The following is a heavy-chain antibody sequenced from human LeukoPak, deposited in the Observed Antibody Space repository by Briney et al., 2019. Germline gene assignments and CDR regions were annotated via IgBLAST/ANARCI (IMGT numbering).Heavy chain of an antibody. CDR3: ARGGSYYVRYYYYMDV. CDR2: IYYSGST. Sequence: SETLSLTCTVSGGSISSHYWSWIRQPPGKGLEWIGYIYYSGSTNYNPSLKSRVTISVDTSKNQFSLKLSSVTAADTAVYYCARGGSYYVRYYYYMDVWGKGTTVTVSS. V-gene: IGHV4-59*11. CDR1: GGSISSHY. D-gene: IGHD1-26*01. J-gene: IGHJ6*03.